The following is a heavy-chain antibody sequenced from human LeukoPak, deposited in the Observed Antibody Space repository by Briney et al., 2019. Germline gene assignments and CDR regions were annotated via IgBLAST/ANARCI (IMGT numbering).Heavy chain of an antibody. D-gene: IGHD3-10*01. J-gene: IGHJ6*02. Sequence: SGGSLRLSCAASGFTFSDYAMNWVRQAPGKGLEWVGIISFDGNIKYYTDSVKGRFTISRDNSKNTLYLQMNSLRTEDTAVYYCARNGLLGSGNYSPGYDGMAVWGQGTTVTVSS. CDR3: ARNGLLGSGNYSPGYDGMAV. V-gene: IGHV3-30-3*01. CDR1: GFTFSDYA. CDR2: ISFDGNIK.